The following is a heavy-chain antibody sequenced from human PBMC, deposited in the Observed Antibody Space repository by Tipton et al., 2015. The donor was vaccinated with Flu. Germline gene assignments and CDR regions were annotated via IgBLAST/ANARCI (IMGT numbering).Heavy chain of an antibody. V-gene: IGHV5-51*01. CDR3: VRQTREWELSFDY. D-gene: IGHD1-26*01. J-gene: IGHJ4*02. CDR2: IYPGYSDT. Sequence: QLVQSGAEVKKSGESLKISCKGSGYTFTNYWIGWVRQMPGKGLEWMGIIYPGYSDTRYSPSFQGQVTISADKSLSTAYLLWNSLKASDTAIYYCVRQTREWELSFDYWGPGTLVTVSS. CDR1: GYTFTNYW.